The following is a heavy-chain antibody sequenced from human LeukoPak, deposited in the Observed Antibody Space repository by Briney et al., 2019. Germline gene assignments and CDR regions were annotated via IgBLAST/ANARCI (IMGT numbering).Heavy chain of an antibody. V-gene: IGHV4-4*07. CDR2: IYTSGST. J-gene: IGHJ5*02. Sequence: SETLSLTCTVSGGSISSYFWSWIRQPAGKGLEWIGRIYTSGSTNYNPSLKSRVTISVDTSKNQFSLKLSSVTAADTAVYYCAIERYNWFDPWGQGTLVTVSS. CDR3: AIERYNWFDP. CDR1: GGSISSYF.